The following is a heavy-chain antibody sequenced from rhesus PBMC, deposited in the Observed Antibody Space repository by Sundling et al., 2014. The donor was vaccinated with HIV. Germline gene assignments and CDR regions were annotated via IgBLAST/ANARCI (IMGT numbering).Heavy chain of an antibody. V-gene: IGHV4-165*02. CDR2: IGGGSGST. CDR3: ARTGTFQSTGIYYGLDS. CDR1: GGSITGHY. J-gene: IGHJ6*01. Sequence: QVQLQESGPGLVKPSETLSLTCAVSGGSITGHYWNWIRQPPGKGLEWIGYIGGGSGSTYYKPSLKSRVTISRDTSKTQLSLRLTSVTDADTAVYYCARTGTFQSTGIYYGLDSWGQGVVVTVSS. D-gene: IGHD2-21*01.